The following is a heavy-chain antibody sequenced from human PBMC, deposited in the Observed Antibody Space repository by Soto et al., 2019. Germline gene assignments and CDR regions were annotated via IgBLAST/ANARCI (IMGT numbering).Heavy chain of an antibody. V-gene: IGHV5-51*01. J-gene: IGHJ6*02. CDR2: IYPGDSDT. CDR1: GYSFSTYW. Sequence: GESLKISCQGSGYSFSTYWIGWVRQMPGKGLECMGIIYPGDSDTRYSPSFQGRVTISADKSISTAYLQWSSLKASDTAMYYCARPRYPGRGYYGMDVWGQGTTVTSP. CDR3: ARPRYPGRGYYGMDV. D-gene: IGHD2-15*01.